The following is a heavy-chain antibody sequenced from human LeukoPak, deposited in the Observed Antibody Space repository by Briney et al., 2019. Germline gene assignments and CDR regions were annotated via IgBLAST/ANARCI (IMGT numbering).Heavy chain of an antibody. CDR1: GVSISISW. D-gene: IGHD5-24*01. V-gene: IGHV4-4*07. J-gene: IGHJ4*02. Sequence: SETLSVTCDVSGVSISISWWSWVWKPAGEGLGCIGRIYTTARTKYIPSFQSRVTMSIDMSINHFSLTLRSVTAADTAVYYCARAGYTISAFHSDFWGQGAPVTVSS. CDR3: ARAGYTISAFHSDF. CDR2: IYTTART.